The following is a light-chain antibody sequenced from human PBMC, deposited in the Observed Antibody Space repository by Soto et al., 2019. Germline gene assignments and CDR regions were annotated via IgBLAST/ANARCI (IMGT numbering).Light chain of an antibody. CDR1: QSVSSS. Sequence: EIVMTQSPATLSVSPGERATLSCRASQSVSSSLAWYQQKPGQAPRLLFYGASTRATGVPARFSGSGSGTEFTLTISSLQPEDFATYYCQQTLSFPPTFGQGTKV. J-gene: IGKJ1*01. V-gene: IGKV3-15*01. CDR3: QQTLSFPPT. CDR2: GAS.